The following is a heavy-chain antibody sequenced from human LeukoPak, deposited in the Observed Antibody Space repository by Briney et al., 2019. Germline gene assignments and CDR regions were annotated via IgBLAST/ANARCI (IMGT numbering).Heavy chain of an antibody. D-gene: IGHD2/OR15-2a*01. J-gene: IGHJ6*03. Sequence: GGSLRLSCTVSGFTFTSYAMNWVRQAPGKGLEWVSYVSSSSSKIDYADSVKGRFTISRDNAKNSLYLQMNSLTAEDTAVYYCVRDRSLGSQYYYYIDVWGKGTTVTVPS. V-gene: IGHV3-48*04. CDR2: VSSSSSKI. CDR3: VRDRSLGSQYYYYIDV. CDR1: GFTFTSYA.